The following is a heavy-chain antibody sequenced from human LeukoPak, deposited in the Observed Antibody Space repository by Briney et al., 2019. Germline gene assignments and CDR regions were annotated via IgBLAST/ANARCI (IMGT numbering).Heavy chain of an antibody. Sequence: KTSETLSLTCAVSGGSISSSNWWSWVRQPPGKGLEWIGEIYHSGSTNYNPSLKSRVTISVDKSKNQFSLKLSSVTAADTAVYYCARKVPSYSLAFDYWGQGTLVTVSS. CDR1: GGSISSSNW. J-gene: IGHJ4*02. D-gene: IGHD1-26*01. CDR2: IYHSGST. CDR3: ARKVPSYSLAFDY. V-gene: IGHV4-4*02.